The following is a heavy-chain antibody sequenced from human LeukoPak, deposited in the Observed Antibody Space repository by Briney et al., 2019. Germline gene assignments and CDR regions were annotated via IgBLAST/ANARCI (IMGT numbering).Heavy chain of an antibody. D-gene: IGHD1-26*01. Sequence: PGGSLRLSCAASGFTFSSYEMNWVRQAPGKGLEWVANIKQDGSEKYYVDSVKGRFTISRDNAKSSLYLQMNSLRAEDTAVYYCARGGTYYYHYFDYWGQGTLVTVSS. J-gene: IGHJ4*02. V-gene: IGHV3-7*05. CDR3: ARGGTYYYHYFDY. CDR1: GFTFSSYE. CDR2: IKQDGSEK.